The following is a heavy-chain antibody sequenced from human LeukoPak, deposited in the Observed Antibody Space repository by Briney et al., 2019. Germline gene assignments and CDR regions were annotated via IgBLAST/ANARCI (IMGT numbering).Heavy chain of an antibody. CDR2: ISSSSSTI. J-gene: IGHJ4*02. V-gene: IGHV3-48*01. D-gene: IGHD2-2*01. CDR1: GFTFSSYS. CDR3: ARDRNRDCSSTSCYPSH. Sequence: GGSLRLSCAASGFTFSSYSMNWVRQAPGKGLEWVSYISSSSSTIYYADSVKGRFTISRDNAKNSLYLQMNSLRAEDTAVYYCARDRNRDCSSTSCYPSHWGQGTLVTVSS.